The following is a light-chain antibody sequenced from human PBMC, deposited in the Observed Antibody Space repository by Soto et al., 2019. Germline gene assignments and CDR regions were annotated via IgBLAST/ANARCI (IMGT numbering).Light chain of an antibody. V-gene: IGKV3-20*01. CDR1: QSVSSSH. CDR3: NQRQSWPRT. Sequence: EIVLTQSPGTLSLSPGERATLSCRASQSVSSSHLAWYQQKPGQAHRLLIYGASTRATGIPPRFSGSGSGTDFTLTIRSLEPEDFAVYYCNQRQSWPRTFGQGTKVDIK. J-gene: IGKJ1*01. CDR2: GAS.